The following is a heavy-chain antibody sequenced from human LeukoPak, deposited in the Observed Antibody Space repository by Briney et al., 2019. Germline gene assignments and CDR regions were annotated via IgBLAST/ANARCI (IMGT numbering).Heavy chain of an antibody. V-gene: IGHV4-30-4*08. D-gene: IGHD6-13*01. CDR2: IYYSGST. CDR1: GGSISSGDYY. J-gene: IGHJ4*01. Sequence: SQTLSLTCTVSGGSISSGDYYWIWIRQPPGKGLEWSGYIYYSGSTYYHPSLKSRVTISVDTSKNQFSLKLSSVTAADTAVYYCAREGEIAAAGTFRHWGQEPWSPSPQ. CDR3: AREGEIAAAGTFRH.